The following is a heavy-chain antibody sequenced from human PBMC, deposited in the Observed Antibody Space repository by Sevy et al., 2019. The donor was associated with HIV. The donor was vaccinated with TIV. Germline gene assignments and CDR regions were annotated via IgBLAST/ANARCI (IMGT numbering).Heavy chain of an antibody. CDR1: GFTFSSYA. CDR2: ISGSGGST. V-gene: IGHV3-23*01. J-gene: IGHJ4*02. Sequence: GGSLRLSCAASGFTFSSYAMSWVRQAPGKGLEWVSAISGSGGSTYYADSVKGRFTSSRDNSKNTLYLQMNSLRAEDTAVYYCAKRGGYYDSSGYYEGYYFDYWGQGTLVTVSS. CDR3: AKRGGYYDSSGYYEGYYFDY. D-gene: IGHD3-22*01.